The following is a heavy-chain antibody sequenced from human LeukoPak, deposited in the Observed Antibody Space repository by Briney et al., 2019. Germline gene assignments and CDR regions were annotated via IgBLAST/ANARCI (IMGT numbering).Heavy chain of an antibody. CDR2: ISAYNGNT. V-gene: IGHV1-18*01. CDR3: ARDDPYYDILTGYCLFDY. J-gene: IGHJ4*02. D-gene: IGHD3-9*01. CDR1: GYTFTSYG. Sequence: GASVKVSCKASGYTFTSYGISWVRQAPGQGLEWMGWISAYNGNTNYAQELQGRVTMTTDTSTSTAYMELRSLRSDDTAVYYCARDDPYYDILTGYCLFDYWGQGTLVTVSS.